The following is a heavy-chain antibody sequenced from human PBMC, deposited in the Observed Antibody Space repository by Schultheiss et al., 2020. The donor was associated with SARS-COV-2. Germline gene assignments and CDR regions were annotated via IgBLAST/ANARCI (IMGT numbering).Heavy chain of an antibody. D-gene: IGHD6-25*01. CDR1: GYTFTDYY. CDR2: INPNSGNT. Sequence: ASVKVSCKASGYTFTDYYIHWVRQAPGQGLEWMGRINPNSGNTGYAQKFQDRVTMTRNTSISTAYMELSSLRSEDTAVYYCARVKRGLIEVDVWGQGTTVTVSS. J-gene: IGHJ6*02. CDR3: ARVKRGLIEVDV. V-gene: IGHV1-8*02.